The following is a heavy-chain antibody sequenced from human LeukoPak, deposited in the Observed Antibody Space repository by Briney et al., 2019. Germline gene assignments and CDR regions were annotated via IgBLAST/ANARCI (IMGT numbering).Heavy chain of an antibody. CDR2: ISGGGGGT. J-gene: IGHJ4*02. V-gene: IGHV3-23*01. Sequence: GGSLRLSCAASGFTFSSYAMSWVRQSPGKGLEWVSAISGGGGGTYYAYYTDSVRGRFTISRDNSKNTLYLQMNSLRAEDTAVYYCAKFYDILTAYFDFWGQGTLVTVSS. CDR3: AKFYDILTAYFDF. D-gene: IGHD3-9*01. CDR1: GFTFSSYA.